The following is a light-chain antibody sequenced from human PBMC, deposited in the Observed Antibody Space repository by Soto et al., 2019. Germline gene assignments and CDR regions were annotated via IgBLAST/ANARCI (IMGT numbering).Light chain of an antibody. J-gene: IGKJ5*01. V-gene: IGKV3-20*01. CDR3: QRYGSSPPIT. Sequence: ENVLTQSPRTPSFSPGEKATPSSRVSQSVSSSYLSRYPQKTGQAPPLLIPGPSSRATGIPDRFSGSGSGTDFTLTISRLAPEDFAVYYCQRYGSSPPITFGQGTRLEIK. CDR2: GPS. CDR1: QSVSSSY.